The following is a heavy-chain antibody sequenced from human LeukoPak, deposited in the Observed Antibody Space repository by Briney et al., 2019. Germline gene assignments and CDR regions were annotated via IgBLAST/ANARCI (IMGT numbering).Heavy chain of an antibody. V-gene: IGHV4-30-2*01. CDR2: IYHSGST. CDR1: GGSISSGGYS. J-gene: IGHJ4*02. Sequence: SETLSLTCAVSGGSISSGGYSWSWIRQPPGKGLEWIGYIYHSGSTYYNPSLKSRVTISVDRSKNQFSLKLSSVTAADTAVYYCARDRDGPDYWGQGTLVTVSS. CDR3: ARDRDGPDY.